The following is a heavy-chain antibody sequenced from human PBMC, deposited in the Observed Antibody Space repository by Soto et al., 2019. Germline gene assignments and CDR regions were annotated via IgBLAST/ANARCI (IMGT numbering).Heavy chain of an antibody. J-gene: IGHJ4*02. D-gene: IGHD1-26*01. CDR1: GFTFSSYA. CDR3: ARRGSGSYYDY. CDR2: ISGSGDST. Sequence: EVQLLESGGGLVQPGGSLRLSCAASGFTFSSYAMRWVRQAPVKGLEWVAAISGSGDSTYYADSVKGRFTISRDNSKNTLYLLMNSLRAEDTAVYYWARRGSGSYYDYWGQGTLVTVSS. V-gene: IGHV3-23*01.